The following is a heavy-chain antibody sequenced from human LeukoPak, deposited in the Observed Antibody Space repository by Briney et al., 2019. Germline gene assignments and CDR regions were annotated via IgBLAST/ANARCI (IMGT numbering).Heavy chain of an antibody. Sequence: GGSLRLSCAASGFTFSTYSMNWVRQAPGKGLEWVSYISSTSSIIYYADSVKGRFTISRDNAKNSLYLQMNSLRAEDTAVYFCARVKYYYDSSGYYEYYFDYWGQGTLVTVSS. D-gene: IGHD3-22*01. J-gene: IGHJ4*02. V-gene: IGHV3-48*01. CDR2: ISSTSSII. CDR1: GFTFSTYS. CDR3: ARVKYYYDSSGYYEYYFDY.